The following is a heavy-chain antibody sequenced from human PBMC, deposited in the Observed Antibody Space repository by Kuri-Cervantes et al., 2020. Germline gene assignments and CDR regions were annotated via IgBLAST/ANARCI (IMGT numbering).Heavy chain of an antibody. Sequence: ASVKVSCKTSGYTFTSYDINWLRQATGQGLEWMGWMNPNSGNTGYAQKFQGRVTMTRNTSISTAYMELSSLRSEDTAVYYCARGPSYYDFWSGYVTYYYYYMDVWGKGTTVTVSS. J-gene: IGHJ6*03. V-gene: IGHV1-8*01. CDR2: MNPNSGNT. CDR1: GYTFTSYD. CDR3: ARGPSYYDFWSGYVTYYYYYMDV. D-gene: IGHD3-3*01.